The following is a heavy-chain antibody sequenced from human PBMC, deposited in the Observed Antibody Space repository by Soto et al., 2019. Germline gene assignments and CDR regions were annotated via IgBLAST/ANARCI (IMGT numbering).Heavy chain of an antibody. V-gene: IGHV3-33*01. CDR1: GFAFHTYG. CDR2: IWYDGSTK. J-gene: IGHJ6*02. Sequence: GGSLRLSCAGSGFAFHTYGMNWVRQSPGKGPAWVSLIWYDGSTKHHAHSVKGRFTVTRDNSKSTMYLQTNSLSVEATAVYYRARVDCPGGNCPPYFYYGMDVSGQGTTVTVSS. D-gene: IGHD2-21*01. CDR3: ARVDCPGGNCPPYFYYGMDV.